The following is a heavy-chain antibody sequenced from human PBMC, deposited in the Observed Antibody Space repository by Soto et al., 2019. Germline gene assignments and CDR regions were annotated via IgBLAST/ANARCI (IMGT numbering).Heavy chain of an antibody. CDR1: GGSFSGYY. V-gene: IGHV4-34*01. J-gene: IGHJ5*02. Sequence: PSETLSLTCAVYGGSFSGYYWSWIRQPPGKGLEWIGEINHSGSTNYNPSLKSRVTISVDTSKNQFSLKLSSVTAADTAVYYCARFCSSPWFDPWGQGTLVTVSS. CDR2: INHSGST. D-gene: IGHD6-13*01. CDR3: ARFCSSPWFDP.